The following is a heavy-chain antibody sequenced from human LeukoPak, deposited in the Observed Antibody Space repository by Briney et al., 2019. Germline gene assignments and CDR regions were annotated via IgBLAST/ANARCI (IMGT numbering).Heavy chain of an antibody. J-gene: IGHJ4*02. Sequence: SETLSLTCTVSGGSISSSNYYWGWIRQPPGKGLEWIGSIYFSGTTYYNPSLKSRVTMSADTSKNQFSLKLNSVTAADTAVFYCARHSSTYNYGHRPFDYWGQGTLVTVSS. V-gene: IGHV4-39*01. CDR2: IYFSGTT. CDR1: GGSISSSNYY. D-gene: IGHD5-24*01. CDR3: ARHSSTYNYGHRPFDY.